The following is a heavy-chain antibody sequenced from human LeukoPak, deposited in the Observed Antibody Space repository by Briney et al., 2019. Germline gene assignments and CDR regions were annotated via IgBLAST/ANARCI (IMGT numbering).Heavy chain of an antibody. CDR2: IYYSGST. V-gene: IGHV4-39*01. J-gene: IGHJ6*03. Sequence: PSETLSLTCSVSGSSISSISYYWGWIRQPPGKGLEWIGSIYYSGSTSYNPFLKSRVTISLDTSKNQFSLKLNSVTAADTAVYYCARHGRSTGTTYLYHYYMDVWGKGTTVTVPS. CDR1: GSSISSISYY. D-gene: IGHD1-1*01. CDR3: ARHGRSTGTTYLYHYYMDV.